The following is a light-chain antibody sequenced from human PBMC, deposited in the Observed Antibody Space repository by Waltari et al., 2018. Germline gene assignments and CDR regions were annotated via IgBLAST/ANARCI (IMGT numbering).Light chain of an antibody. CDR2: KDR. V-gene: IGLV3-25*03. Sequence: SYELTQPPSVSVSPGQTARITSSGDALPKQYAYWYQQKPGQDPVLVIYKDRERPSGFPGRFSGSSSGTTVTLTISGVQAEDEADYYCQSADSSVVFGGGTKLTVL. J-gene: IGLJ2*01. CDR3: QSADSSVV. CDR1: ALPKQY.